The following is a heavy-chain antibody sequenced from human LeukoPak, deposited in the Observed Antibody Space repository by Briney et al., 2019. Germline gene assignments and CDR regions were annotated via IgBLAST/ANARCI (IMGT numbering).Heavy chain of an antibody. CDR1: GFSFDDYA. Sequence: GGSLRLSCAASGFSFDDYAMHWVRQAPGKGLEWVSGIRWNSDTIGYVDSVKGRFTISRDNARNSLYLQMNSLRAEDTALYYCARGPVSSSGFFGYWGQGTLVTVSS. CDR2: IRWNSDTI. CDR3: ARGPVSSSGFFGY. D-gene: IGHD6-19*01. V-gene: IGHV3-9*01. J-gene: IGHJ4*02.